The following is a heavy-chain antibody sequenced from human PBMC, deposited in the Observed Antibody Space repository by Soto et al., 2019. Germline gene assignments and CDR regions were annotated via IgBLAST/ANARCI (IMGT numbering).Heavy chain of an antibody. J-gene: IGHJ4*02. CDR3: ATSQQWLAY. D-gene: IGHD6-19*01. CDR2: ISSSSSYT. CDR1: GFTLSDYY. Sequence: GGSLRLSCAASGFTLSDYYMSWIRQAPGKGLEWVSYISSSSSYTNYADSVKGRFTISRDNAKNSLYLQMNSLRAEDTAVYYCATSQQWLAYWGQGTLVTVSS. V-gene: IGHV3-11*06.